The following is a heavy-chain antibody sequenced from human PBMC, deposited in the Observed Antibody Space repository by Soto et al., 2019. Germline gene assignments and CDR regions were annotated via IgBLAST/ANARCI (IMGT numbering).Heavy chain of an antibody. J-gene: IGHJ3*02. CDR2: MSHSGGT. CDR3: ARVERGTATTVVDAFDI. V-gene: IGHV4-34*01. Sequence: QEQLQQWGAGLLKPSETLSLTCAVYGGFVSSGNYYWSWIRQPPGKGLEWIGEMSHSGGTHFNPSLKSRVTISVDTSKNQFSLKTRSVTAADTALYYCARVERGTATTVVDAFDIWGPGTMVTVSS. D-gene: IGHD1-1*01. CDR1: GGFVSSGNYY.